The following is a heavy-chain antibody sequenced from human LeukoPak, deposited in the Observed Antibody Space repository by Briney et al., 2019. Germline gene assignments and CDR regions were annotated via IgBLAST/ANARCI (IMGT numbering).Heavy chain of an antibody. V-gene: IGHV3-48*03. CDR2: ISSSGLTI. CDR3: ARDFSSTWPFDQ. D-gene: IGHD6-13*01. CDR1: GFTFSSYE. Sequence: GGSLRLSCAASGFTFSSYEMNWVRQAPGKGLEWVSYISSSGLTIYYADSVEGRFTISRDNAKNSLYLQMNSLRAEDTAVYYCARDFSSTWPFDQWGQGTLVTVSS. J-gene: IGHJ4*02.